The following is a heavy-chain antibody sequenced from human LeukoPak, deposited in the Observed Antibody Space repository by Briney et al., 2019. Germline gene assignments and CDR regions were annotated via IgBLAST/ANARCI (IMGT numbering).Heavy chain of an antibody. Sequence: GASVKVSCKASGYTFTSYGISWVRQAPGQGLEWMGWISAYNGNTNYAQKLQGRVPMTTDTSTSTAYMELRSLRSDDTAVYYCARDDGYSGYGETFDYWGQGTLVTVSS. CDR3: ARDDGYSGYGETFDY. CDR1: GYTFTSYG. J-gene: IGHJ4*02. D-gene: IGHD5-12*01. V-gene: IGHV1-18*01. CDR2: ISAYNGNT.